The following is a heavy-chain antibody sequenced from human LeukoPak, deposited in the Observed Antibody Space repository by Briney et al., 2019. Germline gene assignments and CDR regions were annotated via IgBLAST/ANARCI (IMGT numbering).Heavy chain of an antibody. CDR2: IYTSGST. CDR3: ARNLAAMAHPGYYYYGMDV. D-gene: IGHD5-18*01. Sequence: SETLSLTCTVSGGSISSYYWSWIRQPAGKGLEWIGRIYTSGSTNYNPSLKSRVTMSVDTSKNQFSLKLSSVTAADTAVYYCARNLAAMAHPGYYYYGMDVWGQGTTVTVSS. CDR1: GGSISSYY. J-gene: IGHJ6*02. V-gene: IGHV4-4*07.